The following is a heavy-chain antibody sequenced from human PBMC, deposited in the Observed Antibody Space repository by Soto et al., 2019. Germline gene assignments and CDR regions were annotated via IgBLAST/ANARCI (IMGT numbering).Heavy chain of an antibody. J-gene: IGHJ3*02. Sequence: SETLSLTCTVSGGSISSGGYYWSWIRQHPGKGLEWIGYIYYSGSTYYNPSLKSRVTISVDTSKNQFSLKLSSVTAADTAVYYCARGGSGYDAFDIWGQGTMVT. D-gene: IGHD3-22*01. CDR1: GGSISSGGYY. CDR2: IYYSGST. V-gene: IGHV4-31*03. CDR3: ARGGSGYDAFDI.